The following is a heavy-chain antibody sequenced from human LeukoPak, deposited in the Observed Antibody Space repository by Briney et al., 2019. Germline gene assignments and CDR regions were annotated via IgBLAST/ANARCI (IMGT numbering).Heavy chain of an antibody. CDR3: TRRSLWD. J-gene: IGHJ4*02. CDR1: GFTFSGSA. V-gene: IGHV3-73*01. D-gene: IGHD3-10*01. CDR2: IRSKGNNYAT. Sequence: GGSLRLSCAASGFTFSGSAIHWVRQASGKGLEWVGRIRSKGNNYATTYGASMKGRVTISRDDSKNTAYLQMNRLKTEDTAVYYCTRRSLWDWGQGTLVTVSS.